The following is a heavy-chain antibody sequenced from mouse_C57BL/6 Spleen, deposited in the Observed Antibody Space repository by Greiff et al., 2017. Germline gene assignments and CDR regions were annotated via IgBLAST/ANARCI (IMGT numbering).Heavy chain of an antibody. Sequence: QVQLQQPGAELVKPGASVKMSCKASGYTFTSYWITWVKQRPGQGLEWIGDIYPGSGSTNYNEKFKSKATLTVDTSSSTAYMQLSSLTSEDSAVYYCARKPYYSNSFDYWGQGTTLTVSS. J-gene: IGHJ2*01. CDR3: ARKPYYSNSFDY. V-gene: IGHV1-55*01. CDR1: GYTFTSYW. CDR2: IYPGSGST. D-gene: IGHD2-5*01.